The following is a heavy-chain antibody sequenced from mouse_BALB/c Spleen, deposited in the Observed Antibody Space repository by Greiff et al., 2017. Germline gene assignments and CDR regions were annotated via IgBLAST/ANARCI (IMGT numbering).Heavy chain of an antibody. CDR2: ISDGGSYT. CDR1: GFTFSDYY. V-gene: IGHV5-4*02. CDR3: ARVGRYEDYYAMDY. D-gene: IGHD2-14*01. Sequence: EVQLVESGGGLVKPGGSLKLSCAASGFTFSDYYMYWVRQTPEKRLEWVATISDGGSYTYYPDSVKGRFTISRDNAKNNLYLQMSSLKSEDTAMYYCARVGRYEDYYAMDYWGQGTSVTVSS. J-gene: IGHJ4*01.